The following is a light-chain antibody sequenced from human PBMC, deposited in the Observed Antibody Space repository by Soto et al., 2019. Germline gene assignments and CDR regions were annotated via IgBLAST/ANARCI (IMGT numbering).Light chain of an antibody. CDR3: QQYGDWPPDT. CDR1: QSVSRH. J-gene: IGKJ2*01. Sequence: EIVMTQSPATLSVSLVERATLCCRASQSVSRHLAWYQQTPGQPPRLLIYDASPRATGVPARFGGSVSGTEFTLTISGLQSEDFAVYYCQQYGDWPPDTFSQGTKVDIK. V-gene: IGKV3D-15*01. CDR2: DAS.